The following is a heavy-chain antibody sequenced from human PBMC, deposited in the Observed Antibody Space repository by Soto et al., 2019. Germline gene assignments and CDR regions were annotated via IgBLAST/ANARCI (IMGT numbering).Heavy chain of an antibody. D-gene: IGHD3-3*01. CDR3: ATRITVFGLLIPPFDP. CDR1: GGSVNGYY. CDR2: INHTGGT. J-gene: IGHJ5*02. V-gene: IGHV4-34*01. Sequence: PSETLSLTCAVYGGSVNGYYWNWIRQPPGKGLEWIGEINHTGGTHYNPSLKSRVTMSVDTSKNQFSLRLSSVTAAVTAIYYCATRITVFGLLIPPFDPWGQGTQVTVSS.